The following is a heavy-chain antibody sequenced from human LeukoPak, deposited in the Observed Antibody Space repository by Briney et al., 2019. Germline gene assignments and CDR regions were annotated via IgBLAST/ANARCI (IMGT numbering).Heavy chain of an antibody. V-gene: IGHV3-64D*06. J-gene: IGHJ4*02. CDR3: VKDSVRNIYGHFDY. D-gene: IGHD3-3*02. Sequence: GGSLRLSCSASGFTFSSYSMYWVRQAPGKGLEHVSAISSDGSGRYYADSVEGRFSISRDNSKNMLYLQMNSLRPEDTALYYCVKDSVRNIYGHFDYWGQGALVTVSS. CDR1: GFTFSSYS. CDR2: ISSDGSGR.